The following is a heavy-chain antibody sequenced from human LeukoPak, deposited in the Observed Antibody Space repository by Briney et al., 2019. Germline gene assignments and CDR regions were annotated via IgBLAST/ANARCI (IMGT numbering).Heavy chain of an antibody. CDR3: ARDFLVDDFWDPPHYMDV. D-gene: IGHD3-3*01. Sequence: SETLSLTCSVSGGSIRNYYWSWIRQPPGKGLEWIGYISYSGIINYNPSLKSRVTISLDTSKNQFSLNVKSVTAADTAVYYCARDFLVDDFWDPPHYMDVWGKGTTVTVSS. CDR2: ISYSGII. J-gene: IGHJ6*03. V-gene: IGHV4-59*01. CDR1: GGSIRNYY.